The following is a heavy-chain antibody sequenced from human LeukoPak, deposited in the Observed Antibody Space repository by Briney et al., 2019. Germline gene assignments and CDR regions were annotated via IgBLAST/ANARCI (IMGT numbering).Heavy chain of an antibody. V-gene: IGHV4-39*01. Sequence: SETLSLTCTVSGGSISSSSYSWGWIRQPPGKGLEWIGSIYYSGTTYYNPSLKSRVTISVDTSKIQFSLKLSSVAATDTAVYFRARLRFDFWSGYTNPYFDYWGQGTLVTVSS. CDR3: ARLRFDFWSGYTNPYFDY. J-gene: IGHJ4*02. D-gene: IGHD3-3*01. CDR2: IYYSGTT. CDR1: GGSISSSSYS.